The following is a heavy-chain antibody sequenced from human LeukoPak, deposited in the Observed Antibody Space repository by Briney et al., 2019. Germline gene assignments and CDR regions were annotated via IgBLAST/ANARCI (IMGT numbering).Heavy chain of an antibody. CDR2: IIPILGIA. D-gene: IGHD1-26*01. Sequence: ASVKVSCKASGGTFSSYAISWVRQAPGQGLEWMGRIIPILGIANYAQKFQGRATITADKSTSTAYMELSSLRSEDTAVYYCARLIVGATAPFDIWGQGTMVTVSS. V-gene: IGHV1-69*04. CDR1: GGTFSSYA. CDR3: ARLIVGATAPFDI. J-gene: IGHJ3*02.